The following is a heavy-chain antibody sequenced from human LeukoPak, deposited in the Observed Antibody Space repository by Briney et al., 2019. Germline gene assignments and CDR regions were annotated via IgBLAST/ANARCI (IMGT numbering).Heavy chain of an antibody. J-gene: IGHJ4*02. CDR2: ISYDGSNK. CDR1: GFTFSSYA. V-gene: IGHV3-30-3*01. D-gene: IGHD3-22*01. CDR3: ARVHDSSGYSPRYFDY. Sequence: GGSLRLSCAASGFTFSSYAMHWVRQAPGKGLEWVAVISYDGSNKYYADSVKGRFTISRDNSKNTLYLQMNSLRAEDTAVYYCARVHDSSGYSPRYFDYWGQGTLVTASS.